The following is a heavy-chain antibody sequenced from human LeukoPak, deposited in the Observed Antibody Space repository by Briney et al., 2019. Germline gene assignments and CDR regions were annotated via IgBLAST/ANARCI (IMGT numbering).Heavy chain of an antibody. CDR2: ISSSGSSK. V-gene: IGHV3-48*03. CDR3: ARITGELRKETAFDY. Sequence: GGSLRLSCAASGFTFSTYAMSWVRQAPGKGLEWVSYISSSGSSKYYAEFVKGRFTISRDNAKNSLFLQMNSLSAEDTAVYYCARITGELRKETAFDYWGQGTLVTVSS. D-gene: IGHD7-27*01. J-gene: IGHJ4*02. CDR1: GFTFSTYA.